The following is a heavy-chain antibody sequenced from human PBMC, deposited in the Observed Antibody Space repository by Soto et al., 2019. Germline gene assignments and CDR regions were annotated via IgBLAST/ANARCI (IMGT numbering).Heavy chain of an antibody. Sequence: GASAKVSCKASGYTFTSYDINWVRQATGQGLEWMGWMNPNSGNTGYAQKFQGRVTMTRNTSISTAYMELSSLRSEDTAVYYCARGAYDDFWSGVGPKDYYYGMDVWGQGTTVTVSS. CDR2: MNPNSGNT. D-gene: IGHD3-3*01. CDR3: ARGAYDDFWSGVGPKDYYYGMDV. V-gene: IGHV1-8*01. CDR1: GYTFTSYD. J-gene: IGHJ6*02.